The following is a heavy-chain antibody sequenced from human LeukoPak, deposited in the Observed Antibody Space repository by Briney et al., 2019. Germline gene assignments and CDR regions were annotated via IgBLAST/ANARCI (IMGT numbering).Heavy chain of an antibody. CDR3: AKDLFGLRYFDWFRVDDY. J-gene: IGHJ4*02. CDR2: ISGSGGST. V-gene: IGHV3-23*01. D-gene: IGHD3-9*01. CDR1: GFTFSSYA. Sequence: AGGSLRLSWAASGFTFSSYAMSWVRQAPGKGLEWVSAISGSGGSTYYADSVKGRFTISRDNSKNTLYLQMNSLRAEDTAVYYCAKDLFGLRYFDWFRVDDYWGQGTLVTVSS.